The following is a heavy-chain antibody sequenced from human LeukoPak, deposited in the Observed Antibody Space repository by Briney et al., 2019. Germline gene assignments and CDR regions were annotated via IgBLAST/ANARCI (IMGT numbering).Heavy chain of an antibody. V-gene: IGHV4-39*01. D-gene: IGHD6-19*01. CDR2: IYYSGST. Sequence: SETLSLTCTVSGGSISSSSYYWGWIRQPPGKGLEWIGSIYYSGSTYYNPSLKSRVTISVDTSKNQFSLKLSFVTAADTAVYYCAAWKKQWLSRYNWFDPWGQGTLVTVSS. CDR1: GGSISSSSYY. J-gene: IGHJ5*02. CDR3: AAWKKQWLSRYNWFDP.